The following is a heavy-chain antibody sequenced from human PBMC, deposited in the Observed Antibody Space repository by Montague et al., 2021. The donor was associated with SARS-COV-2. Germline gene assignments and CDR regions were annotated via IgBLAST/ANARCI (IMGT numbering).Heavy chain of an antibody. CDR3: ARVGRGSSWYEVAFDI. CDR1: GGSISSYS. Sequence: SETLSLTCTVSGGSISSYSWTWIRQPPGEGLEWIGYIYNSGSTNYNPSLTSRVTISVDTSKNQFSLKLSSAAAADTAVYYCARVGRGSSWYEVAFDIWGQGTMVTVSS. CDR2: IYNSGST. V-gene: IGHV4-59*01. J-gene: IGHJ3*02. D-gene: IGHD6-13*01.